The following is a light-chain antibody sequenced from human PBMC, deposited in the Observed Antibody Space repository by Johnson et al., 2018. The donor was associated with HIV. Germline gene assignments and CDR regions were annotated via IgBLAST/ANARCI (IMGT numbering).Light chain of an antibody. CDR2: DRN. CDR3: GTWDTSLSGGV. V-gene: IGLV1-51*01. CDR1: NSNIGNNY. J-gene: IGLJ1*01. Sequence: QSVLTQPPSVSAAPGQKVTISCSGSNSNIGNNYVSWYQQVPGAAPKLLIYDRNKRPSGIPDRFSGSKSGTSATLGITGLQTEDEADYFCGTWDTSLSGGVFGPGTKVTVL.